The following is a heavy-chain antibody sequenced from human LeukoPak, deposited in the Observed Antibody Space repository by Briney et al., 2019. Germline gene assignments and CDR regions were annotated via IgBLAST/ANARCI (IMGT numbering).Heavy chain of an antibody. V-gene: IGHV3-7*03. D-gene: IGHD1/OR15-1a*01. J-gene: IGHJ4*02. Sequence: PGGSLRLSCAASGFTFSSYWMSWVRQAPGKGLEWVANIKQDGSEKYYVDSVKGRFTISRDNSKNTLYLQMNSLRAEDTAVYYCAKQPGFSEPYYFDYWGQGTLVTVSS. CDR2: IKQDGSEK. CDR3: AKQPGFSEPYYFDY. CDR1: GFTFSSYW.